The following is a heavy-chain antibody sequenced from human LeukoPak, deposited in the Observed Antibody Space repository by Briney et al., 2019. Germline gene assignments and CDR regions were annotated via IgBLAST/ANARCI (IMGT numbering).Heavy chain of an antibody. J-gene: IGHJ4*02. CDR2: ISSSGSTI. Sequence: GGSLRLSCAASGFTFSSYEMNWVRQAPGKGLEWVSYISSSGSTIYYADSVKGRFTISRDNAKNSLYLQMNSLGAEDTAVYYCARDHGYSYGYPYFDYWGQGTLVTVSS. CDR1: GFTFSSYE. D-gene: IGHD5-18*01. CDR3: ARDHGYSYGYPYFDY. V-gene: IGHV3-48*03.